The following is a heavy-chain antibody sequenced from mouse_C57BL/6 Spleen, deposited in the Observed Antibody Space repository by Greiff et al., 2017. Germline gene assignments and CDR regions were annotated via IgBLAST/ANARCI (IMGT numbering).Heavy chain of an antibody. CDR2: ISSGGSYT. Sequence: EVQRVESGGDLVKPGGSLKLSCAASGFTFSSYGMSWVRQTPDKRLEWVATISSGGSYTYYPDSVKGRFTISRDNAKNTLYLQMSSLKSEDTAMYYCARESRTAQATGPYFDYWGQGTTLTVSS. V-gene: IGHV5-6*01. CDR3: ARESRTAQATGPYFDY. CDR1: GFTFSSYG. D-gene: IGHD3-2*02. J-gene: IGHJ2*01.